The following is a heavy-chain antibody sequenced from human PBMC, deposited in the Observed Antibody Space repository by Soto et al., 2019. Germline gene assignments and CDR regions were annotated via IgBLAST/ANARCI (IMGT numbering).Heavy chain of an antibody. CDR3: ARDATFGTKGGSFDI. CDR2: MWYEGTNK. V-gene: IGHV3-33*01. CDR1: GFTFRIYS. J-gene: IGHJ3*02. Sequence: QVQLVESGGGVVQPGRSLRLSCAASGFTFRIYSMHWVRQSPGKGLEWVAVMWYEGTNKYYGESVKGRFTISRDNSETTLYLQMNSLRVEDTAVYYCARDATFGTKGGSFDIWGHGTLVTVSS. D-gene: IGHD3-16*01.